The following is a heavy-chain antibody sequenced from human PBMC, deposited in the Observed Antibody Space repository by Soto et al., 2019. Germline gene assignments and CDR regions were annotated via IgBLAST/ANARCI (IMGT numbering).Heavy chain of an antibody. CDR1: GYTFSNFG. Sequence: ASVKVSCKASGYTFSNFGISWVRQAPGQGLEWMGWISPFNGHTHYSQKFQGRVTLTTDASTTTASLELRSLRSDDTAVYYCAREPPRATAGLNYFDPWGQGTLVTVSS. CDR2: ISPFNGHT. D-gene: IGHD6-13*01. J-gene: IGHJ5*02. V-gene: IGHV1-18*01. CDR3: AREPPRATAGLNYFDP.